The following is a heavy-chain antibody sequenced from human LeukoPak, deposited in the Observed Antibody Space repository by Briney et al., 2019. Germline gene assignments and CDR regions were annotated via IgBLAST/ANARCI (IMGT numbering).Heavy chain of an antibody. V-gene: IGHV1-2*02. CDR1: GYTFTGYY. CDR3: ARGRVVDSSGWFDY. D-gene: IGHD6-19*01. Sequence: GASVKVSCKASGYTFTGYYMHWVRQAPGQGLEWMGWINPNSGGTNYAQKFQGRVTMTRDTSISTAYMELSRLRSDDTAVYYCARGRVVDSSGWFDYWGQGTLVTVSP. J-gene: IGHJ4*02. CDR2: INPNSGGT.